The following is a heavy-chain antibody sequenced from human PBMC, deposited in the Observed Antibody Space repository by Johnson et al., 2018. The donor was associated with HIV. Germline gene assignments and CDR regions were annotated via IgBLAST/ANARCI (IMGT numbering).Heavy chain of an antibody. CDR3: ARSPETGDRLWRAFDI. V-gene: IGHV3-30*14. CDR2: ISYDGSNK. Sequence: QVQLVESGGGLIQPGGSLRLSCAASDFTVSGNYMSWVRQAPGKGLEWVAVISYDGSNKYYADSVRGRFTISTDNSKNTLYLQMNSQRVEDTAVYYCARSPETGDRLWRAFDIWGHWTMVTVSS. J-gene: IGHJ3*02. D-gene: IGHD4-17*01. CDR1: DFTVSGNY.